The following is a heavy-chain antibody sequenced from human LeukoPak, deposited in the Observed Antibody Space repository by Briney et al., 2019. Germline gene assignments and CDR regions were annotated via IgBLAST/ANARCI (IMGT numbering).Heavy chain of an antibody. D-gene: IGHD7-27*01. CDR2: IYYSGST. J-gene: IGHJ4*02. CDR1: GGSISSYY. V-gene: IGHV4-59*08. CDR3: VRGSWGSDFDY. Sequence: SETLSLTCTVSGGSISSYYWSWIRQPPGKGLEWIGYIYYSGSTNYNPSLKSRVTISVDTSKNQFSLKLSSVTAADTALYYCVRGSWGSDFDYWGRGTLVTVSS.